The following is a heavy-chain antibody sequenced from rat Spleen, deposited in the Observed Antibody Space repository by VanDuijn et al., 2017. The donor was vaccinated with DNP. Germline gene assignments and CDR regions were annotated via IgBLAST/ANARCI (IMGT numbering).Heavy chain of an antibody. CDR1: GFIFSNYW. V-gene: IGHV5-31*01. CDR2: ITNTGGSI. J-gene: IGHJ2*01. D-gene: IGHD4-3*01. CDR3: ATDRGVANYFDY. Sequence: EVQLVESGGGPVQPGRSLKLSCVASGFIFSNYWMTWIRQAPGKGLEWVASITNTGGSIYYPDSVKGRFTISSDNAQNTLYLQMNSLRSEDTATYYCATDRGVANYFDYWGQGVMVTVSS.